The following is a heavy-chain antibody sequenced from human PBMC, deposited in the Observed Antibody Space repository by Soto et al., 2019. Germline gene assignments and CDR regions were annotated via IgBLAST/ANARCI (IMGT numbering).Heavy chain of an antibody. Sequence: GTSVKISCKASGGTFSSYAISWVRQDPGQGLEWMGGIIPIFGTANYAQKFQGRVTITADESTSTAYMELSSLRSEDTAVYYCARDRAFYDILTGYIEYWGQGTLVTVSS. CDR1: GGTFSSYA. CDR2: IIPIFGTA. J-gene: IGHJ4*02. CDR3: ARDRAFYDILTGYIEY. V-gene: IGHV1-69*13. D-gene: IGHD3-9*01.